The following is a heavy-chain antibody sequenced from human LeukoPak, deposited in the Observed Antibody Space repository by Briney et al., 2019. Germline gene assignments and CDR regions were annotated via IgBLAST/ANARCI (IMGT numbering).Heavy chain of an antibody. V-gene: IGHV1-18*01. CDR3: ARGGGITMVRGVIIIRYYFDY. Sequence: ASVKVSCKASGYTFSNYGISWVRQAPGQGLEWMGWISAYNGNTNYAQKLQGRVTMTTDTSTSTAYMELRSLRSDDTAVYYCARGGGITMVRGVIIIRYYFDYWGQGTLVTVSS. CDR1: GYTFSNYG. CDR2: ISAYNGNT. D-gene: IGHD3-10*01. J-gene: IGHJ4*02.